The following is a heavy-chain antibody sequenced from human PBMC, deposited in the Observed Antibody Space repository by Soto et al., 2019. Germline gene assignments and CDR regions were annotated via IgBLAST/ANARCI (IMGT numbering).Heavy chain of an antibody. D-gene: IGHD3-10*01. Sequence: LETLSLTCAVSGGSISSGCYSWSWIRQPPGKGLEWIGYIYYSGSTNYNPSLKSRVTISVDTSKNQFSLKLSSVTAADTAVYFCVRGVLSWGQGTLVTVS. CDR1: GGSISSGCYS. J-gene: IGHJ1*01. CDR2: IYYSGST. CDR3: VRGVLS. V-gene: IGHV4-61*01.